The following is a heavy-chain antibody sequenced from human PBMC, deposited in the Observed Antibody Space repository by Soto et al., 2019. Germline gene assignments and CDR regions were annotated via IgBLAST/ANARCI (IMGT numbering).Heavy chain of an antibody. V-gene: IGHV1-2*02. J-gene: IGHJ4*02. CDR1: GYTLTGYY. CDR2: INPNSGGT. Sequence: GASVKVSCKASGYTLTGYYMHWVRQAPGQGLEWMGWINPNSGGTNYAQKFQGRVTMTRDTSISTAYMGLSRLRSDDTAVYYCARDAPDGSGSYYPLDYWGQGTLVTVSS. D-gene: IGHD3-10*01. CDR3: ARDAPDGSGSYYPLDY.